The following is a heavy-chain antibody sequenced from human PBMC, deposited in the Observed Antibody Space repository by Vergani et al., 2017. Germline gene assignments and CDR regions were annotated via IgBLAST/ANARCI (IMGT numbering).Heavy chain of an antibody. V-gene: IGHV4-59*08. CDR2: IYSTGST. D-gene: IGHD2-15*01. J-gene: IGHJ5*02. Sequence: QVQLQESGPGLVKASQTLSLTCTVSGGSFNTYYWSWIRQSPGKGLEWIGYIYSTGSTNYNPSLNSRVTMSVDTSKSQFSLKLSSVTAADTAVYYCTRHWAVVAANNCFDPWGQGTLVTVSS. CDR1: GGSFNTYY. CDR3: TRHWAVVAANNCFDP.